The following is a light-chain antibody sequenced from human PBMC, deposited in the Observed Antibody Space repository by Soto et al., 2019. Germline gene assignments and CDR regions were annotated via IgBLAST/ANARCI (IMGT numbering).Light chain of an antibody. J-gene: IGKJ4*01. CDR3: MQTRHLPLS. CDR1: QSLLYTDGKTY. V-gene: IGKV2D-29*01. Sequence: TQTPVSLSATPGQPASISCKSTQSLLYTDGKTYLSWYLQRPGQPPQILIHEVSNRLSGVPDRFTNTGSDTDITQTISRVEPDDGGIFDCMQTRHLPLSFGGGTRVDIK. CDR2: EVS.